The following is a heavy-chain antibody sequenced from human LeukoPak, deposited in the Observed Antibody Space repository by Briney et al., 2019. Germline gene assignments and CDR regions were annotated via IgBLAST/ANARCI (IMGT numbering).Heavy chain of an antibody. D-gene: IGHD5-24*01. CDR3: ARLEPRGWLQLGRFDY. J-gene: IGHJ4*02. CDR2: IYYSGST. Sequence: SETLSLTCTVSGGSISSSSYYWGWIRQPPGKGLEWIGSIYYSGSTYYNPSLKSRVTISVDTSKNQFSLKLSSVTAADTAVYYCARLEPRGWLQLGRFDYWAREPWSPSPQ. V-gene: IGHV4-39*01. CDR1: GGSISSSSYY.